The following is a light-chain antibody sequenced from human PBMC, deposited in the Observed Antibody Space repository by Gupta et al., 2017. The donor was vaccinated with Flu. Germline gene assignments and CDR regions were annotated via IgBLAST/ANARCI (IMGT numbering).Light chain of an antibody. V-gene: IGKV1-33*01. CDR2: DAA. Sequence: DIQMTQSPSSLSASVGDRVTITCQASQDISNYLNWYQQKLGEAPKLLIYDAANLETGVPSRFSGSGSATYFTVTIFSLQPEDIATYYCQQYDNVPLTFGGGTKVETK. CDR1: QDISNY. J-gene: IGKJ4*01. CDR3: QQYDNVPLT.